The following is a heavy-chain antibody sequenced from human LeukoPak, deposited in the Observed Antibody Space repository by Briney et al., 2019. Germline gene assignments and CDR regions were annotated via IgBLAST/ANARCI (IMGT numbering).Heavy chain of an antibody. CDR3: ARDLWDIAIDP. Sequence: PSETLSLPCTVSGGSISSYYWSWIRQPPGKGLEWIGRIYTSGSTNYNPSLKSRVTMSVDTSKNQFSLKLSSVTAADTAVYYCARDLWDIAIDPWGQGTLVTVSS. D-gene: IGHD2-15*01. V-gene: IGHV4-4*07. CDR2: IYTSGST. J-gene: IGHJ5*02. CDR1: GGSISSYY.